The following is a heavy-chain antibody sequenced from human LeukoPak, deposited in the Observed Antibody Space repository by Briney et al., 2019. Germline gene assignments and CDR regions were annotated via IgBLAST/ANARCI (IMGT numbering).Heavy chain of an antibody. Sequence: PSETLSLTCTVSGVSISSYYWSWIRQPPGKGLEWIGYIYYSGSTNYNPSLKSRVTISVDTSKNQFSLKLSSVTAADTAVYYCARDGYQKGAFDIWGQGTMVTVSS. V-gene: IGHV4-59*01. J-gene: IGHJ3*02. CDR3: ARDGYQKGAFDI. CDR1: GVSISSYY. D-gene: IGHD5-12*01. CDR2: IYYSGST.